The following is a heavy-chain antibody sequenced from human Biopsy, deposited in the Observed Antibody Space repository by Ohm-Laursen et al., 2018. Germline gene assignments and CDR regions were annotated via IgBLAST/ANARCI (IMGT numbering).Heavy chain of an antibody. D-gene: IGHD5-24*01. CDR2: ISYSGTT. CDR1: GVSVTSRGYY. Sequence: SDTLSLTCTVSGVSVTSRGYYWTWIRQPPGTGVEWIGHISYSGTTSYKSSLRSRVTISVDPSKNQFSLRLTSVTAADTAVYFCARELVDMATLDHHFDRWGRGTLVTVSS. J-gene: IGHJ4*02. V-gene: IGHV4-61*08. CDR3: ARELVDMATLDHHFDR.